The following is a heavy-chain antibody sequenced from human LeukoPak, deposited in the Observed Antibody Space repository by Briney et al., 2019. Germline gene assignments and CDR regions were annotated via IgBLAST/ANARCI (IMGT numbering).Heavy chain of an antibody. V-gene: IGHV3-30-3*01. CDR3: AKGPHYYDSSGYYSLDY. Sequence: GGSLRLSCAASGFTFSSYAMHWVRQAPGKGLEWVAVISYDGSNKYYADSVKGRFTISRDNSKNTLYLQMNSLRAEDTAVYYCAKGPHYYDSSGYYSLDYWGQGTLVTVSS. CDR2: ISYDGSNK. D-gene: IGHD3-22*01. J-gene: IGHJ4*02. CDR1: GFTFSSYA.